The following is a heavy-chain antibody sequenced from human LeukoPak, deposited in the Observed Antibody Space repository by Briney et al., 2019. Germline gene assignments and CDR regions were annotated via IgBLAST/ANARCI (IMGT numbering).Heavy chain of an antibody. CDR3: ARDFGDPPRVEDQFDY. V-gene: IGHV1-18*01. D-gene: IGHD2-21*01. Sequence: ASVKVSCKASGYTFTSYGISWVRQAPGQGLEWMGWISAYNGNTNYAQKLQGRVTMTTDPSTSTAYMGLRSLRSDDTAVYYCARDFGDPPRVEDQFDYWGQGTLVTVSS. CDR2: ISAYNGNT. J-gene: IGHJ4*02. CDR1: GYTFTSYG.